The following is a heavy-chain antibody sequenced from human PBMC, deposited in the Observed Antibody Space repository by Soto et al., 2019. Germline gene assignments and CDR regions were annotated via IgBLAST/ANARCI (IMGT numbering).Heavy chain of an antibody. CDR2: ISGSGGST. CDR1: GFTFSSYA. D-gene: IGHD1-7*01. V-gene: IGHV3-23*01. Sequence: PGGSLRLSCAASGFTFSSYAMSWVRQAPGKGLEWVSAISGSGGSTYYADSVKGRFTISRDNSKNTLYLQMNSLRAEDTAVYYCAKEGARTGTMDYYYYYYGMDVWGQGTTVTVSS. J-gene: IGHJ6*02. CDR3: AKEGARTGTMDYYYYYYGMDV.